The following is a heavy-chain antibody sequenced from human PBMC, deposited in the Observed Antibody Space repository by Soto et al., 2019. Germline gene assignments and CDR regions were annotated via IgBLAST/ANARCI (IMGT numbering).Heavy chain of an antibody. CDR2: IVVGSGNT. J-gene: IGHJ4*02. D-gene: IGHD2-15*01. Sequence: QMQLVQSGPEVKKPGTSVKVSCKASGFTFTSSAVQWVRQARGQRLEWIGWIVVGSGNTNYAQKFQERVTITRDMSTSTAYMELSSLRSEDTAVYYCAAHSGVVVAATFDYWGQGTLVTVSS. V-gene: IGHV1-58*01. CDR3: AAHSGVVVAATFDY. CDR1: GFTFTSSA.